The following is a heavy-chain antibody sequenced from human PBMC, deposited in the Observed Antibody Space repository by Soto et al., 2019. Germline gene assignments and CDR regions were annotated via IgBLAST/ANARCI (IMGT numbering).Heavy chain of an antibody. CDR2: IYGDDDK. J-gene: IGHJ3*02. D-gene: IGHD2-15*01. CDR3: AHRVATHAFDS. V-gene: IGHV2-5*02. Sequence: QITLKESGPTLVKPTQTLTLTCTFSGFSLSTSGVAVGWIRQPPGKALEWLALIYGDDDKRYSPSLKTRLTVTKDTSKNQVVLTMTNMDPVDTATYYCAHRVATHAFDSWGQGTMVTVSS. CDR1: GFSLSTSGVA.